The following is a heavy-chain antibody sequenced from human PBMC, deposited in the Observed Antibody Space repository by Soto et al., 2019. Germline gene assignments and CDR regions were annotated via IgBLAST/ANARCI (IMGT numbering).Heavy chain of an antibody. Sequence: ASLKVSCKASGYTFTSYDINWVRQATGQGLEWMGWMNPNSGNTDYAQKFQGRVTMTRNTSISTAYMELSSLRSEDTAVYYCAGVGVVRAAIYYYCMDIWGKGTTVTVSS. CDR1: GYTFTSYD. D-gene: IGHD2-2*01. CDR3: AGVGVVRAAIYYYCMDI. V-gene: IGHV1-8*01. J-gene: IGHJ6*03. CDR2: MNPNSGNT.